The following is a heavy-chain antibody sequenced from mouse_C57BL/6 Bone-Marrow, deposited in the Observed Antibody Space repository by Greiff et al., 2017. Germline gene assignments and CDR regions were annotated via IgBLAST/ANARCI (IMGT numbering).Heavy chain of an antibody. J-gene: IGHJ3*01. CDR1: GFSLTGYG. CDR3: ATIQRKFAY. Sequence: QVQLQQSGPGLVAPSQSLSLTCTVSGFSLTGYGVDWVRQSPGKGLEWLGVIWGVGSTYYNSDLKSRLSISTDNSKSQVFLKRNSRQTDDTAMYYCATIQRKFAYWGQGTLVTVSA. V-gene: IGHV2-6*01. CDR2: IWGVGST.